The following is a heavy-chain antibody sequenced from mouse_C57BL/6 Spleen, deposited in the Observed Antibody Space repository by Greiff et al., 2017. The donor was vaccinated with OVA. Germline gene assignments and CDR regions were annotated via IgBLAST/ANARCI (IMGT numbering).Heavy chain of an antibody. Sequence: EVKLVEPGGGLVKPGGSLKLSCAASGFTFSDYGMHWVRQAPEKGLEWVAYISSGSSTIYYADTVKGRFTISRDNAKNTLFLQMTSLRSEDTAMYYCARGYDYSYYFDYWGQGTTLTVSS. D-gene: IGHD2-4*01. CDR3: ARGYDYSYYFDY. CDR1: GFTFSDYG. V-gene: IGHV5-17*01. J-gene: IGHJ2*01. CDR2: ISSGSSTI.